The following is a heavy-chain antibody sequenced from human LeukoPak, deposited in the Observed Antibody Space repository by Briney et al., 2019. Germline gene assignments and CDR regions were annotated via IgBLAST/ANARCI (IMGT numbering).Heavy chain of an antibody. Sequence: PSETLSLTCTVSGGSISSYYWSWIRQPPGKGLEWIGYIYYSGSTNYNPSLKSRVTISVDTSKNQFSLKLSSVTAADTAVYYCARDGENQYYFDYWGQGTLVTVSS. CDR1: GGSISSYY. V-gene: IGHV4-59*01. J-gene: IGHJ4*02. D-gene: IGHD1-14*01. CDR3: ARDGENQYYFDY. CDR2: IYYSGST.